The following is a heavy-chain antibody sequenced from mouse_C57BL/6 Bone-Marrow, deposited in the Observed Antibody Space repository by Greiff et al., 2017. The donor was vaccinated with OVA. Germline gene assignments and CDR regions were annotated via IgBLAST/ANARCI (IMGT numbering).Heavy chain of an antibody. CDR1: GFTFSDYG. CDR2: ISSGSSTI. D-gene: IGHD1-1*01. V-gene: IGHV5-17*01. J-gene: IGHJ1*03. CDR3: ARRENYDGSRYERFDV. Sequence: DVKLVESGGGLVKPGGSLKLSCAASGFTFSDYGMHWVRQAPEKGLEWVAYISSGSSTIYYADTVKGRFTISRDNAKNTLFLQMTSLRSEDTAMYYCARRENYDGSRYERFDVWGTETTVTVSS.